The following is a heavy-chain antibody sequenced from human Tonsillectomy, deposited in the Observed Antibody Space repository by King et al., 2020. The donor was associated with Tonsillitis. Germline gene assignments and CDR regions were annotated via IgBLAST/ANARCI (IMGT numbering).Heavy chain of an antibody. V-gene: IGHV1-2*02. CDR3: ARETLGPFDP. J-gene: IGHJ5*02. CDR2: INPYSGGA. Sequence: VQLVQSGAEVKKPGASVKVSCKASGYTFTGYYIHWVRQAPGQGLGWMGWINPYSGGANSAQKFQGRVTMTRDTSISTAYMELSRVRSDDTAVYYCARETLGPFDPWGQGTLVTVSS. D-gene: IGHD3-16*01. CDR1: GYTFTGYY.